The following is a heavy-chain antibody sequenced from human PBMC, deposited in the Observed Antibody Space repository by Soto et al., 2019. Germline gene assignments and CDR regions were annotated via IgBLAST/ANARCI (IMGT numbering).Heavy chain of an antibody. V-gene: IGHV1-69*01. CDR1: GGTFSTYA. CDR2: IIPIFGSQ. J-gene: IGHJ6*02. D-gene: IGHD2-2*01. Sequence: QEQLVQSGAEIKKTGSSVKISCEASGGTFSTYAFSWVRQATGQGLEWLGGIIPIFGSQRYAQKFQGRVQITAAEFLSTAYLELSSLRSDDTAVYYCERYGADITPSYQDLTEDSYYGMDVWGQGPTVTVS. CDR3: ERYGADITPSYQDLTEDSYYGMDV.